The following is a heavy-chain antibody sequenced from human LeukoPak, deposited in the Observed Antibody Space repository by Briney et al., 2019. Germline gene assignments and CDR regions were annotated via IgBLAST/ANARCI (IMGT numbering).Heavy chain of an antibody. J-gene: IGHJ3*02. CDR3: AREVEYYDSSGYRPHAFDI. CDR2: TSYSGGT. CDR1: DGSIINNNHY. Sequence: SETLSLTCTVSDGSIINNNHYWGWTRQPPGKGLEWIGSTSYSGGTAYNPSLRSRVTISVDTSKNQFSLKVNSVTAADTAVYYCAREVEYYDSSGYRPHAFDIWGQGTLVTVSS. D-gene: IGHD3-22*01. V-gene: IGHV4-39*02.